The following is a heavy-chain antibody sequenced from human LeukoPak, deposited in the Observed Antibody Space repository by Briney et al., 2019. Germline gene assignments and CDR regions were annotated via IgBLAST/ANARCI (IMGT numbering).Heavy chain of an antibody. D-gene: IGHD2-15*01. Sequence: GASVKVSCKASGYTFTSYDINWVRQATGQGLEWMGWMNPNSGNTGYAQKFQGRVTITRNTSISTAYMELRSLRSDDTAVYYCARVAHRRYCSGGSCYTDYWGQGTLVTVSS. J-gene: IGHJ4*02. CDR1: GYTFTSYD. V-gene: IGHV1-8*03. CDR3: ARVAHRRYCSGGSCYTDY. CDR2: MNPNSGNT.